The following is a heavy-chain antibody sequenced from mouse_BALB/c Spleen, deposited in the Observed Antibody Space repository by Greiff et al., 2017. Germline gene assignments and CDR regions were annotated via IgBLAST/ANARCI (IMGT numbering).Heavy chain of an antibody. CDR2: IWSGGST. Sequence: QVHVKQSGPGLVQPSQSLSITCTVSGFSLTSYGVHWVRQSPGKGLEWLGVIWSGGSTDYNAAFISRLSISKDNSKSQVFFKMNSLQADDTAIYYCVRNNYRYEGYYAMDYWGQGTSVTVSS. CDR1: GFSLTSYG. CDR3: VRNNYRYEGYYAMDY. V-gene: IGHV2-2-2*01. J-gene: IGHJ4*01. D-gene: IGHD2-14*01.